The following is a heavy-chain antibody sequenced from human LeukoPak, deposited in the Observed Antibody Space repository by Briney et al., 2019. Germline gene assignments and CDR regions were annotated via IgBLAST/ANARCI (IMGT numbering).Heavy chain of an antibody. Sequence: ASVKVSCKASGYNFTSYYMHWVRQAPGQGLEWMGIINPSGGTTSYAQKFQGRVTVTRDTSTSTVYMELSSLRSEDTAVYYCARDGTSTDDYWGQGTLVTVSS. J-gene: IGHJ4*02. CDR1: GYNFTSYY. D-gene: IGHD2-2*01. V-gene: IGHV1-46*01. CDR3: ARDGTSTDDY. CDR2: INPSGGTT.